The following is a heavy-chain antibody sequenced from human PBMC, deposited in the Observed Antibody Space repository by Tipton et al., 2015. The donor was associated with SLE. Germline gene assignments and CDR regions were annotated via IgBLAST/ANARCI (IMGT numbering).Heavy chain of an antibody. CDR2: IYYTMSA. Sequence: TLSLTCTVSGGSISSADYYWSWIRQHPGKGLEWIGYIYYTMSAYYNPSLKSRVIISLDTSKNHFSLNLNTVTAADTAIYYCAREKENTGWFWLNAFDVWGRGTLVTVST. CDR1: GGSISSADYY. V-gene: IGHV4-31*03. CDR3: AREKENTGWFWLNAFDV. J-gene: IGHJ3*01. D-gene: IGHD6-19*01.